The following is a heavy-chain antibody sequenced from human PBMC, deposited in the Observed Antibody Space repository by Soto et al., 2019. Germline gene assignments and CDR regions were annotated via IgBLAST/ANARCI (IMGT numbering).Heavy chain of an antibody. Sequence: EVQLVESGGGLVQPGGSLRLSCAASGFSVSSNYLSWVRQAPGKGLEWVSLIYAGGDTFYADSVKGRFTISRDNSKNMLYLQMISLRAEDPAVYYCANDFTVTTGRIFDYWGQGALVTVSP. D-gene: IGHD4-17*01. CDR1: GFSVSSNY. CDR3: ANDFTVTTGRIFDY. V-gene: IGHV3-66*01. J-gene: IGHJ4*02. CDR2: IYAGGDT.